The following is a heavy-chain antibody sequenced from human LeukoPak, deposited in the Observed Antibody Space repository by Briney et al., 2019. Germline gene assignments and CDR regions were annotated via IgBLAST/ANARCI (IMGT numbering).Heavy chain of an antibody. V-gene: IGHV3-30*04. CDR1: GFTFSSYA. CDR3: AREGHITMVRGVLDY. D-gene: IGHD3-10*01. CDR2: ISYDGSNK. J-gene: IGHJ4*02. Sequence: GGSLRLSCAASGFTFSSYAMHWVRQAPGKGLEWVAVISYDGSNKYYADSVKGRFTISRDNSKNTLYLQMNSLRAEDTAVYYCAREGHITMVRGVLDYWGQGTLVTVSS.